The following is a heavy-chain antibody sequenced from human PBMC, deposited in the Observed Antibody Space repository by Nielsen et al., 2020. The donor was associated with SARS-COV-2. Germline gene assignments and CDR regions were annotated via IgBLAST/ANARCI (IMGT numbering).Heavy chain of an antibody. V-gene: IGHV4-34*01. Sequence: SETLSLTCAVSGGSFSGYYWSWIRQSPGKGLEWIGEINHSGSPIYNSSLKSRVTISVDTSQNHFSLKLSSVTAADTAVYYCARHTAMDYFDYWGQGTLVTVSS. CDR3: ARHTAMDYFDY. CDR1: GGSFSGYY. D-gene: IGHD5-18*01. CDR2: INHSGSP. J-gene: IGHJ4*02.